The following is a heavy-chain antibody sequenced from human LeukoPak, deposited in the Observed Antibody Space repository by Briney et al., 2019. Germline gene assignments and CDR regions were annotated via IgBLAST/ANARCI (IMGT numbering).Heavy chain of an antibody. D-gene: IGHD4-17*01. V-gene: IGHV3-43*01. CDR1: GFTFDDPT. CDR3: TKDSSVTHFDY. CDR2: ISWDSGSA. J-gene: IGHJ4*02. Sequence: GGSLRLSCAASGFTFDDPTMHWVRQAPGKGLEWVSLISWDSGSAYYADSVKGRFIISRDNTKNSLYLQMNSLRSEDTALYYCTKDSSVTHFDYWGQGTLVTVSS.